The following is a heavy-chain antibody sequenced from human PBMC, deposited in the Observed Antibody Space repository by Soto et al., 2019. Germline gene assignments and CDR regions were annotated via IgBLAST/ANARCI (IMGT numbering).Heavy chain of an antibody. Sequence: SETLSLACTVSGGSISGGVHSWSWIRQPPGKGLEWIGHIFDSGSTYYNPSLKSRLTISVDTSKNQFSLRLSSVTAADTAVYYCARHTYDFWPGYYPRIHYWGRATLVTVSS. J-gene: IGHJ4*02. CDR1: GGSISGGVHS. CDR2: IFDSGST. D-gene: IGHD3-3*01. V-gene: IGHV4-30-4*01. CDR3: ARHTYDFWPGYYPRIHY.